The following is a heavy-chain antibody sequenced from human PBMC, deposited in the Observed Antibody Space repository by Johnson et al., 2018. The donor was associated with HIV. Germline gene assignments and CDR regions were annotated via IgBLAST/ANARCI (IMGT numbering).Heavy chain of an antibody. J-gene: IGHJ3*02. D-gene: IGHD4-23*01. Sequence: MQLVESGGGVVRPGGSLRLSCPTSEFIFDDYGMSWVRQAPGKGLEWVSGINWNGDTTAYADSVKGRFTISRDNAKNSLYLQMNSLRAEDTALYYCARALGTAVGAFDIWGQGTMVTVSS. CDR3: ARALGTAVGAFDI. CDR2: INWNGDTT. V-gene: IGHV3-20*04. CDR1: EFIFDDYG.